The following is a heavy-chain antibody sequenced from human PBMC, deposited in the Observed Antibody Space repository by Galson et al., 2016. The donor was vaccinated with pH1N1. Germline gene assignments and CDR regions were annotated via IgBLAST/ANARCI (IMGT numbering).Heavy chain of an antibody. J-gene: IGHJ4*02. D-gene: IGHD2-2*03. CDR2: VRSKPYGGTT. Sequence: SLRLSCAASGFTFGYYALNWVRQAPGKGLEWVAFVRSKPYGGTTEYAASVKGRFTISRDDSKSIAYLDMDSLKTEDTAVYYCTTVPFGYCSGYGCYSYFDYWGQGTLVTVSS. CDR3: TTVPFGYCSGYGCYSYFDY. V-gene: IGHV3-49*04. CDR1: GFTFGYYA.